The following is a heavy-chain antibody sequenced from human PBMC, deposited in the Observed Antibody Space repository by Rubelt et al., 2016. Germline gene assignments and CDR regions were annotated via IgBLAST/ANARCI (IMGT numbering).Heavy chain of an antibody. J-gene: IGHJ4*02. D-gene: IGHD6-6*01. V-gene: IGHV4-4*07. CDR3: AREVSKAARSLDY. CDR2: GT. Sequence: GTNYNPSLKSRVTMSVDTSKNHFSLKLSSVTAADTAVYYCAREVSKAARSLDYWGQGTLVTVSS.